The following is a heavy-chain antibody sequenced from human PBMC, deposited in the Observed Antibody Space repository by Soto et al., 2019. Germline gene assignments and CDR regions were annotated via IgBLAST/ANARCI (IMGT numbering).Heavy chain of an antibody. J-gene: IGHJ2*01. CDR1: GGSFSGYY. V-gene: IGHV4-34*01. Sequence: SETLSLTCAVYGGSFSGYYWSWIRQPPGKGLEWIGEINHSGSTNYNPSLKSRVTISVDTSKNQSSLKLSSVTTADTAVYYCASTWRPHWYFDLWGRGTLVTVSS. CDR2: INHSGST. D-gene: IGHD3-16*01. CDR3: ASTWRPHWYFDL.